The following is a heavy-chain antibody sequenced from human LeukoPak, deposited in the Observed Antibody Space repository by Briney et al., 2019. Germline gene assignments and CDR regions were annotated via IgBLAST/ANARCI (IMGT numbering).Heavy chain of an antibody. V-gene: IGHV1-69*01. CDR3: ATHTGGYNYWWFDI. CDR1: GGTFSNYP. CDR2: IIPIYGTA. J-gene: IGHJ5*02. Sequence: SVKVSCKASGGTFSNYPIIWVRQAPGRGLEWLGGIIPIYGTANYALMFQGRITLTAHESTATAYMELRGLTSDDTAMYFCATHTGGYNYWWFDIWGQGTLVSVSS. D-gene: IGHD5-24*01.